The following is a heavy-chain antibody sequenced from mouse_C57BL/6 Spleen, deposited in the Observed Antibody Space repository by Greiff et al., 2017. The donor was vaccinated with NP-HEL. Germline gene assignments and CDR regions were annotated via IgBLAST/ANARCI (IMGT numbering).Heavy chain of an antibody. V-gene: IGHV5-4*01. J-gene: IGHJ1*03. D-gene: IGHD2-3*01. CDR3: ARDDGYGRYFDV. Sequence: EVMLVESGGGLVKPGGSLKLSCAASGFTFSSYAMSWVRQTPEKRLEWVATISDGGSYTYYPDNVKGRFTLSRDNAKNNLYLQMSHLKSEDTAMYYCARDDGYGRYFDVWGTGTTVTVSS. CDR1: GFTFSSYA. CDR2: ISDGGSYT.